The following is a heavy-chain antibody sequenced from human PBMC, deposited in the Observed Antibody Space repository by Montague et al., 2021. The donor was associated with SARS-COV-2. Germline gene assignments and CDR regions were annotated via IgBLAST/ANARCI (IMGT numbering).Heavy chain of an antibody. Sequence: SETLSLTCAVYGGSFSGYYWTWIRQPPGKGLEWIGDINHSGRTNYNPSLKSRVTISADTSTNQFSLKLSSVTAADTAVYFCVRGNRGVVILYHDNALDFWGQGTPVTVSS. D-gene: IGHD3-10*01. CDR1: GGSFSGYY. CDR3: VRGNRGVVILYHDNALDF. J-gene: IGHJ4*01. CDR2: INHSGRT. V-gene: IGHV4-34*01.